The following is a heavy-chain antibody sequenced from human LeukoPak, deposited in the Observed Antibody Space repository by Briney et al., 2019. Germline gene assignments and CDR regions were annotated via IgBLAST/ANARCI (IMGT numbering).Heavy chain of an antibody. D-gene: IGHD2-21*02. V-gene: IGHV5-51*01. CDR3: ASGAYCGGDCYSGAFDI. CDR1: GYSFTNYW. J-gene: IGHJ3*02. Sequence: GESLKISCKGSGYSFTNYWIGWVRQMPGKGLEWMGIIYPGDSDTRYSPSFQGQVTISADKSISTAYLQWRSLKASDTAMYYCASGAYCGGDCYSGAFDIWSQGTMVTVSS. CDR2: IYPGDSDT.